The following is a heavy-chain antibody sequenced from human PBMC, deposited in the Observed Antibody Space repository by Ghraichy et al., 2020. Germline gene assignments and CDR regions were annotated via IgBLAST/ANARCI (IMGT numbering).Heavy chain of an antibody. J-gene: IGHJ6*02. CDR3: ARAPRGGGWELLGYYGMDV. D-gene: IGHD1-26*01. CDR1: GGSISSGSYY. Sequence: SETLSLTCTVSGGSISSGSYYWSWIRQPAGKGLEWIGRIYTSGSTNYNPSLKSRVTISVDTSKNQFSLKLSSVTAADTAVYYCARAPRGGGWELLGYYGMDVWGQGTTVTVSS. V-gene: IGHV4-61*02. CDR2: IYTSGST.